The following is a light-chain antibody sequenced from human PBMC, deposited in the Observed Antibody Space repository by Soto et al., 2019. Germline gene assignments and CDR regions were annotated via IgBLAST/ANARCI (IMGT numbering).Light chain of an antibody. J-gene: IGLJ3*02. CDR3: SSYTRINIWV. Sequence: QSALTQPASVSGSPGQSITISCTATSSDVGAFKYVSWYQQHPGKAPKLMIYDVSNRPSGVSNRFSGSKSADTASLTISGLQAEDEADYYCSSYTRINIWVFGGGTKLTVL. CDR2: DVS. CDR1: SSDVGAFKY. V-gene: IGLV2-14*03.